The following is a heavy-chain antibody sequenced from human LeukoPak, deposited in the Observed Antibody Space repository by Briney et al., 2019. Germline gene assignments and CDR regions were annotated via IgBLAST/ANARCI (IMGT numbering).Heavy chain of an antibody. D-gene: IGHD6-13*01. J-gene: IGHJ6*02. Sequence: PGGSLRLSCAASGFTFSTYSMNWVRQAPGKGLEWVSSISSSSSYIYYADSMKGRFTISRDNAKNSLYLQMNSLRAEDTAVYYCARVHFTNSSSWYFVRYYGMDVWGQGTTVTVSS. CDR1: GFTFSTYS. CDR3: ARVHFTNSSSWYFVRYYGMDV. V-gene: IGHV3-21*01. CDR2: ISSSSSYI.